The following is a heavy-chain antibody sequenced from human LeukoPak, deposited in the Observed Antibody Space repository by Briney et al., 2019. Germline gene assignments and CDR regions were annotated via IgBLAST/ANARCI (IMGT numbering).Heavy chain of an antibody. CDR3: ASGSWHKYYYYYYYMDV. J-gene: IGHJ6*03. CDR1: GGSISSSSYY. Sequence: SETLSLTCTVSGGSISSSSYYWGWIRQPPGKGLEWIGSIYYSGSTYYNPSLKSRVTISVDTSKNQFSLKLSSVTAADTAVYYCASGSWHKYYYYYYYMDVWGKGTTVTVSS. CDR2: IYYSGST. D-gene: IGHD1-26*01. V-gene: IGHV4-39*07.